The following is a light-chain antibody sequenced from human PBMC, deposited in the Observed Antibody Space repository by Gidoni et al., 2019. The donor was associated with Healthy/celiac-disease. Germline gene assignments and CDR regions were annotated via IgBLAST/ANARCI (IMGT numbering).Light chain of an antibody. CDR1: QIVSSY. CDR2: EAS. Sequence: DIVFTQSPATLSLSPGERATLSCRASQIVSSYLAWYQQKPAQAPRLLIYEASNRATGITARFSGSGSGTDFTLTISSLEAEDFEVYYRQQRSKWTWTFGQGTKVEIK. J-gene: IGKJ1*01. CDR3: QQRSKWTWT. V-gene: IGKV3-11*01.